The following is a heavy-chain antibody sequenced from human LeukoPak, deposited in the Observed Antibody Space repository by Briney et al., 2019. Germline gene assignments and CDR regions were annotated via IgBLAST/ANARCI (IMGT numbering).Heavy chain of an antibody. CDR2: INPNSGST. J-gene: IGHJ5*02. CDR1: GYTFTGYY. V-gene: IGHV1-46*01. Sequence: ASVKVSCKASGYTFTGYYMHWVRQAPGQGLEWMGWINPNSGSTSYAQKFQGRVTMTRDTSTSTVYMELSSLRSEDTAVYYCAREQRITMIGVDPWGQGTLVTVSS. D-gene: IGHD3-22*01. CDR3: AREQRITMIGVDP.